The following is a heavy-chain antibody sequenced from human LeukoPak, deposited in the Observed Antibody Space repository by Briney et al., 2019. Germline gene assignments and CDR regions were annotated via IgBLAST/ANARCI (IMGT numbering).Heavy chain of an antibody. CDR1: GSTFSSYA. Sequence: PGGSLRLSCAASGSTFSSYAMSWVRQAPGKGLEWVSAISGSGGSTYYADSVKGRFTISRDNSKNTLYLQMNSLRAEDTAVYYCAKGSEATTPAYYFDYWGQGTLVTVSS. CDR2: ISGSGGST. CDR3: AKGSEATTPAYYFDY. J-gene: IGHJ4*02. V-gene: IGHV3-23*01. D-gene: IGHD1-26*01.